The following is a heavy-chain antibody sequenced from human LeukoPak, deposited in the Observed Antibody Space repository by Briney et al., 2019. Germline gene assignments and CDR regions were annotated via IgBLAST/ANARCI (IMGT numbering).Heavy chain of an antibody. V-gene: IGHV3-11*01. CDR2: ISSSGSTI. Sequence: GGSLRLSCAASGFTFSDYYMSWIRQAPGKGLEWVSYISSSGSTIYYADSVKGRFTISRDNAKNSLYLQMNSLRAEDTAVYYCARAELQDIAAQIGGAFDIWGQGTMVTVSS. J-gene: IGHJ3*02. CDR3: ARAELQDIAAQIGGAFDI. D-gene: IGHD6-6*01. CDR1: GFTFSDYY.